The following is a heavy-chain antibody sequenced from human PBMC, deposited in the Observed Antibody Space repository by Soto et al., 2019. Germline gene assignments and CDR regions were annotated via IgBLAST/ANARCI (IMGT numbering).Heavy chain of an antibody. V-gene: IGHV3-48*01. CDR1: GFIFSSYS. D-gene: IGHD6-13*01. CDR3: ARNEGYMDV. Sequence: GGSLRLSCAASGFIFSSYSMNWVRQVPGKGLEWVSYISSRSGTIYYADSVKGRFTISRDNVKNSLYLQMNSLRAEDTAVYYWARNEGYMDVWGQGPT. J-gene: IGHJ6*02. CDR2: ISSRSGTI.